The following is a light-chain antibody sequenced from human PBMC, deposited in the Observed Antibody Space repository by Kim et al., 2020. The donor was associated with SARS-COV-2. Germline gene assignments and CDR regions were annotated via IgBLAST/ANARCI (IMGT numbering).Light chain of an antibody. J-gene: IGLJ3*02. CDR3: QVWDSSSDHRV. V-gene: IGLV3-21*04. CDR2: YDS. CDR1: NIGSKS. Sequence: SYELTQPRSVSVAPGKTARITCGGNNIGSKSVHWYQQKPGQAPVLVIYYDSDRPSGIPERFSGSNSGNTATQTISRVEAGDEADYYCQVWDSSSDHRVFGGGTQLTVL.